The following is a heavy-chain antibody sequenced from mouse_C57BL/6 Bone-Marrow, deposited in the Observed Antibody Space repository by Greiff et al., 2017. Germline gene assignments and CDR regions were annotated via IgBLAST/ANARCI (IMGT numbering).Heavy chain of an antibody. D-gene: IGHD1-1*02. CDR1: GFSLSTSGMG. Sequence: QVTLKESGPGILQSSQTLSLTCSFSGFSLSTSGMGVSWIRQPSGKGLEWPAHIYWDDAKRYNPSLKSRLTISTDTSSNQVFLKITSVDTAGTATYYGARSPLTILRQRYFDVWGTGTTVTVSS. CDR2: IYWDDAK. J-gene: IGHJ1*03. CDR3: ARSPLTILRQRYFDV. V-gene: IGHV8-12*01.